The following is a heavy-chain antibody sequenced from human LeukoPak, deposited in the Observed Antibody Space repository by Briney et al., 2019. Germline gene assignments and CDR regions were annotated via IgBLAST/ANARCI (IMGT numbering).Heavy chain of an antibody. J-gene: IGHJ4*02. Sequence: GRSLRLSCAASGITFSSYAMHWVRQAPGTGLEWVAVISYDGSNKYYAASVKGRFTISRDNSKNTLYLQMNSLRAEDTAVYFCARDARYYDILTGYPLFDYWGQGTLVTVSS. CDR1: GITFSSYA. CDR2: ISYDGSNK. D-gene: IGHD3-9*01. CDR3: ARDARYYDILTGYPLFDY. V-gene: IGHV3-30-3*01.